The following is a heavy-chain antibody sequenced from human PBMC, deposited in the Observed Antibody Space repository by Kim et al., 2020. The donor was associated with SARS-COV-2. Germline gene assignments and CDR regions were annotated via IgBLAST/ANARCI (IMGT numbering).Heavy chain of an antibody. CDR3: ARVHGDQRRYYYYMDV. D-gene: IGHD4-17*01. J-gene: IGHJ6*03. V-gene: IGHV4-59*01. Sequence: RKSRVTISVDTSKNQFSLTLSSVTAADTAVYYCARVHGDQRRYYYYMDVWGKGTTVTVSS.